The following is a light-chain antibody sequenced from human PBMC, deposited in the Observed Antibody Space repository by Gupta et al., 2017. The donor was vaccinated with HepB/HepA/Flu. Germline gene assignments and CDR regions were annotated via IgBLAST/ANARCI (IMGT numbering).Light chain of an antibody. CDR3: QQYNDWPLS. V-gene: IGKV3-15*01. CDR1: QNVRCN. J-gene: IGKJ4*01. CDR2: VAS. Sequence: EIVLTQSPGTLSLSPGERATLSCRASQNVRCNLAWYQQKPGQPPRLLMYVASTRASTVPARFSGTGSGTDFTLTISSLQSEDFGVYFCQQYNDWPLSFGGGTKVEIK.